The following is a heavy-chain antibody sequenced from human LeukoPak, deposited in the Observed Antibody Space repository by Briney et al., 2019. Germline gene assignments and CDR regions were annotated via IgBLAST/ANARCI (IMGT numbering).Heavy chain of an antibody. V-gene: IGHV4-4*08. Sequence: SETLSLTCLVFGGSISSYYWSWIRQPPGKGLEWIGYLYNNEDSNYNPSLKSRVTMSVDTSNNQFSLKLGFVTAADTAVYYCAKTHYYGSGDYYNLNAFDVWGQGTMVTVSS. CDR1: GGSISSYY. CDR3: AKTHYYGSGDYYNLNAFDV. CDR2: LYNNEDS. J-gene: IGHJ3*01. D-gene: IGHD3-10*01.